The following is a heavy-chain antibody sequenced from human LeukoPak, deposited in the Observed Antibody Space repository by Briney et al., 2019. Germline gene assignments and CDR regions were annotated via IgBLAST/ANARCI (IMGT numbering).Heavy chain of an antibody. D-gene: IGHD3-10*01. V-gene: IGHV1-2*02. J-gene: IGHJ6*02. CDR3: ASLPYGSYYYYYGMDV. CDR2: INPNSGGT. CDR1: GYTLTGYY. Sequence: GASVTVACKASGYTLTGYYMHWVRQAPGEGLEWMGWINPNSGGTTYAQKFQGRVTMTRDTSISTAYMELSRLRSDDTAVYYFASLPYGSYYYYYGMDVWGQGTTVTVSS.